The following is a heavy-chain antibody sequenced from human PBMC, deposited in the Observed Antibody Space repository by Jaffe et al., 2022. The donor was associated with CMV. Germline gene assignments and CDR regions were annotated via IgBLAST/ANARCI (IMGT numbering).Heavy chain of an antibody. V-gene: IGHV1-69*01. CDR3: ARGGDYGDPKTVRPTPFDY. D-gene: IGHD4-17*01. Sequence: QVQLVQSGAEVKKPGSSVKVSCKASGGTFSSYAISWVRQAPGQGLEWMGGIIPIFGTANYAQKFQGRVTITADESTSTAYMELSSLRSEDTAVYYCARGGDYGDPKTVRPTPFDYWGQGTLVTVSS. CDR1: GGTFSSYA. J-gene: IGHJ4*02. CDR2: IIPIFGTA.